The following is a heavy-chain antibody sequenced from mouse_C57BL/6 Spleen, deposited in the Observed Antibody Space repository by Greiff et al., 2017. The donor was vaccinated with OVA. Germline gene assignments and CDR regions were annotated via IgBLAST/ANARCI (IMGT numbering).Heavy chain of an antibody. CDR3: ARAGFAY. V-gene: IGHV1-50*01. J-gene: IGHJ3*01. CDR2: IDPSDSYT. CDR1: GYTFTSYW. Sequence: VQLQQPGAELVKPGASVKLSCKASGYTFTSYWMQWVKQRPGQGLEWIGEIDPSDSYTNYNQKFKGKATLTVYTSSSTAYMQLSSLTSEDSAVYYCARAGFAYWGQGTLVTVSA.